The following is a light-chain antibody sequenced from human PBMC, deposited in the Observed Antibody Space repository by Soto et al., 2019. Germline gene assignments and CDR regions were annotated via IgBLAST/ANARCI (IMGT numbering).Light chain of an antibody. CDR1: SSDVGSYNA. J-gene: IGLJ1*01. CDR3: CSYAGSSTF. V-gene: IGLV2-23*02. CDR2: EVT. Sequence: QSALTQPASVSESPGQSITISCTGTSSDVGSYNAVSWYQQHPGKAPKLMIYEVTKRPSGVSDRFSGSKSGNTASLTISGLQAEDEADYYCCSYAGSSTFFGTGTKVTVL.